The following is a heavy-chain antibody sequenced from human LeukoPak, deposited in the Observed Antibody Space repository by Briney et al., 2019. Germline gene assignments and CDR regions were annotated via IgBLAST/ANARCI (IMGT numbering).Heavy chain of an antibody. CDR1: GGTFSSYA. D-gene: IGHD6-19*01. J-gene: IGHJ5*02. Sequence: ASVKVSCKASGGTFSSYAISWVRQAPGQGLEWMGGIIPIFGTANYAQKFQGRVTITADESTSTAYMELSSLRSEDTAVYYCARTTGYSSGWYLFDPWGQGTLVTVSS. V-gene: IGHV1-69*01. CDR2: IIPIFGTA. CDR3: ARTTGYSSGWYLFDP.